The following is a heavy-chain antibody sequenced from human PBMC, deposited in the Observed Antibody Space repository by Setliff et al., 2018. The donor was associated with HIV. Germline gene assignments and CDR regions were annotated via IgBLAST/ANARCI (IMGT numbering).Heavy chain of an antibody. J-gene: IGHJ5*02. CDR3: ARGPKKGVDILPPDS. CDR1: GGSFYTYA. CDR2: IVPVFRTV. D-gene: IGHD3-3*01. Sequence: RASVKVSCKASGGSFYTYAFTWVRQAPGQGLEWVGGIVPVFRTVNYAQKLQGRVTITADESTSTSYMELNSLTSDDTAVYYCARGPKKGVDILPPDSWGQGTLVTVSS. V-gene: IGHV1-69*13.